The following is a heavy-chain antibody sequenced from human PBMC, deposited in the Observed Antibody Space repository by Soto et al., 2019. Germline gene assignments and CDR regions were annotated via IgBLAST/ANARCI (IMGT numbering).Heavy chain of an antibody. CDR3: AKRRGWSGKQPGYFDY. CDR2: ISGSGGST. V-gene: IGHV3-23*01. J-gene: IGHJ4*02. D-gene: IGHD2-15*01. Sequence: GGSLRLSCAASGFTFSSYAMSWVRQAPGKGLEWVSAISGSGGSTYYADSVKGRFTISRDNSKNTLYLQMNSLRAEDTAVYYCAKRRGWSGKQPGYFDYWGQGTLVTVSS. CDR1: GFTFSSYA.